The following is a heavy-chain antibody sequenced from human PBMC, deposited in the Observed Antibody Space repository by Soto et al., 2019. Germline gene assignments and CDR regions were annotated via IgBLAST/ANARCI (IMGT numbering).Heavy chain of an antibody. J-gene: IGHJ5*02. V-gene: IGHV3-30-3*01. D-gene: IGHD4-17*01. Sequence: QVQLVESGGGVVQPGRSLRLSCAASGFTFSSYAMHWVRQAPGKGLEWVAVISYDGSNKYYADSVKGRFTISRDNSKNTLYLQMNSLRAEATAVYYCARDIDVDDYGDDNHFYNGFDPWGQGTLVTVS. CDR2: ISYDGSNK. CDR3: ARDIDVDDYGDDNHFYNGFDP. CDR1: GFTFSSYA.